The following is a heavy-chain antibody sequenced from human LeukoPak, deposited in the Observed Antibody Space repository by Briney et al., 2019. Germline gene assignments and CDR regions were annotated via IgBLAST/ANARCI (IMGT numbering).Heavy chain of an antibody. CDR1: AFTFSSYS. J-gene: IGHJ4*02. CDR2: ISSSSSYI. D-gene: IGHD1-26*01. V-gene: IGHV3-21*01. Sequence: PGGSLTLSCAASAFTFSSYSMNWVRQAQGKGLEWVSSISSSSSYIYYAASVKGRFTISRDNAKNSLYLQMNSLRAEETAVYYCARALSVGAPGSWGQGTLVTVSS. CDR3: ARALSVGAPGS.